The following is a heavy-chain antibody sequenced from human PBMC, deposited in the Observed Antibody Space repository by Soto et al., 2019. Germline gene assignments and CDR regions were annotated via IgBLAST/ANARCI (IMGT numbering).Heavy chain of an antibody. D-gene: IGHD2-8*01. CDR1: GFTFIYG. Sequence: VQLVESGGGVVQPGTSLRLSCAASGFTFIYGMHWVRQAPGKGLEWVSFISYDGNIKLYADSVKGRFTVSKDNSGNTLHLEMNSLRIEDTAFYYCAKAGGKVSTPFDPWGQGTLVTVS. V-gene: IGHV3-30*18. CDR3: AKAGGKVSTPFDP. J-gene: IGHJ5*02. CDR2: ISYDGNIK.